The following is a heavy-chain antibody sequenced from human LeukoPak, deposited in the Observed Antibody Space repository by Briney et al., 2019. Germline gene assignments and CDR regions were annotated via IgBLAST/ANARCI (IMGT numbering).Heavy chain of an antibody. CDR2: ISSTSSYI. D-gene: IGHD3-22*01. CDR1: EFTFSSYS. Sequence: GGSLRLSCAASEFTFSSYSMNWVRQAPGKGLEWVSSISSTSSYIYYADSVKGRFTISRDNSKNTLYLQMNSLRVEDTAVYFCARHYDSSAYVENAIDYWGQGTLVTVSS. J-gene: IGHJ4*02. CDR3: ARHYDSSAYVENAIDY. V-gene: IGHV3-21*06.